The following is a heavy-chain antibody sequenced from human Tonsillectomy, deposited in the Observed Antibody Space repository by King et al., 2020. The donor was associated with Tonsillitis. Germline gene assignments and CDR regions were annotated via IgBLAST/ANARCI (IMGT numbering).Heavy chain of an antibody. Sequence: VQLQESGPGLVKPSETLSLTCIVSGDSITSNYWSWIRQPPGKGLEWIGYIYYSRSTNYNPSLKSRVTISVDTSKNQFSLKLSSVTAAATAVYSCARDSYFDYWGQGTLVTVSS. CDR3: ARDSYFDY. J-gene: IGHJ4*02. CDR2: IYYSRST. V-gene: IGHV4-59*01. CDR1: GDSITSNY.